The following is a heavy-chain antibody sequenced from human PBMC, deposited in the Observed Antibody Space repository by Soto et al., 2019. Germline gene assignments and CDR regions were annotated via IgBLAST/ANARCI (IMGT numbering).Heavy chain of an antibody. Sequence: EEQLVESGGGLVRPGGSLRLSCAASGFTFSIYTMNWVRQAPGKGLEWRAYINSGSGTTNYAGSVNGRFTFSRDDAKKSLFLQLSNLREEDTAFYYCARDITVMSRTGMEVWCKGTTVTVSS. CDR1: GFTFSIYT. CDR2: INSGSGTT. J-gene: IGHJ6*04. D-gene: IGHD2-21*01. CDR3: ARDITVMSRTGMEV. V-gene: IGHV3-48*02.